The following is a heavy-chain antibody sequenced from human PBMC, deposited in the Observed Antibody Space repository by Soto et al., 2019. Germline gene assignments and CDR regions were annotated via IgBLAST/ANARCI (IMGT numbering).Heavy chain of an antibody. D-gene: IGHD6-13*01. CDR2: IIPILGIA. J-gene: IGHJ6*02. V-gene: IGHV1-69*04. Sequence: SVKVSCKASGGTFSSYTISWARQAPGQGLEWMGRIIPILGIANYAQKFQGRVTITADKSTSTAYMELSSLRSEDTAVYYCARDRGSSWKLEGPDYYYYGMDVWGQGTTVTVSS. CDR3: ARDRGSSWKLEGPDYYYYGMDV. CDR1: GGTFSSYT.